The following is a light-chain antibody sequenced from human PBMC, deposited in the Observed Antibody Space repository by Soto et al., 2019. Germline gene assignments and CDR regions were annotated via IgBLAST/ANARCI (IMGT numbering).Light chain of an antibody. J-gene: IGKJ5*01. CDR2: GAS. CDR1: QDVGTY. V-gene: IGKV3D-11*01. CDR3: QQGGHWPVT. Sequence: VLTQSPATLSLSPGERATLSCRASQDVGTYVAWYQVRSGQAPRLLISGASKRATGIPDRINGGGSGADFTLTINSLESEDFGVYFCQQGGHWPVTFGQGTRVEIK.